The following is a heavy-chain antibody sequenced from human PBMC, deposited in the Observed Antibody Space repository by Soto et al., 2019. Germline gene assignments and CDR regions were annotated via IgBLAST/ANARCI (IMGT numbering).Heavy chain of an antibody. CDR2: ISYDGNDK. D-gene: IGHD6-13*01. CDR3: AKDGDIAAAGYYFDY. CDR1: GFTFSRYG. V-gene: IGHV3-30*18. Sequence: GGSLRLSCAASGFTFSRYGMHWVRQTPGKGLEWVAVISYDGNDKHYEDSVKGRFTISRDNSKNTLSLQMNSLRAEDTAVYYCAKDGDIAAAGYYFDYWGQGALVTVSS. J-gene: IGHJ4*02.